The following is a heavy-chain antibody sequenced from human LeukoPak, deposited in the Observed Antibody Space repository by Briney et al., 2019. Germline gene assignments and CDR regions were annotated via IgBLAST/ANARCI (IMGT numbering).Heavy chain of an antibody. CDR2: IYSGGGT. J-gene: IGHJ4*02. V-gene: IGHV3-53*05. Sequence: GGSLRLSCAASEFTVSSNYMSWVRQAPGKGLEGVSTIYSGGGTYYADSVKGRFTISRDNSRNTLYLQMNSLRAEDTAVYYCARDRDYYDSSGYHYWGQGTLVTVSS. CDR1: EFTVSSNY. D-gene: IGHD3-22*01. CDR3: ARDRDYYDSSGYHY.